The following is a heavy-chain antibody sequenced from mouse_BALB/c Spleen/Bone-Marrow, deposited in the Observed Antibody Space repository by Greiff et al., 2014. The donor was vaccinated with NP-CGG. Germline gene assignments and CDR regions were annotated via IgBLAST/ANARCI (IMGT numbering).Heavy chain of an antibody. J-gene: IGHJ2*01. CDR2: VSPGDGDT. D-gene: IGHD2-1*01. Sequence: QVQLQQPGAELVRPGSSVKISCKASGYAFSTYWMNWVKKRPGQGLEWIGQVSPGDGDTNYNGKFRGKATLTADKSSSTAYIQLSSLTSEDSAVYFCARVYYGNLDHWGQGTTLTVSS. V-gene: IGHV1-80*01. CDR1: GYAFSTYW. CDR3: ARVYYGNLDH.